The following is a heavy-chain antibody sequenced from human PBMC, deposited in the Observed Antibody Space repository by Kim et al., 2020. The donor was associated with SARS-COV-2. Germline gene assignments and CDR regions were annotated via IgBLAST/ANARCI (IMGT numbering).Heavy chain of an antibody. J-gene: IGHJ4*02. Sequence: HYSPSFQGHVTISADKSISTAYLQWSSLKASDTAMYYCARQYSSSWVDYWGQGTLVTVSS. V-gene: IGHV5-10-1*01. CDR3: ARQYSSSWVDY. D-gene: IGHD6-13*01.